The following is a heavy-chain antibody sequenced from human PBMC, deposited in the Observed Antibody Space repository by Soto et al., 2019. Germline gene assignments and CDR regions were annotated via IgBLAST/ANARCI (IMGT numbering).Heavy chain of an antibody. CDR2: IYHSGNS. CDR3: AGDRYGDYDGMDV. J-gene: IGHJ6*02. V-gene: IGHV4-4*02. CDR1: GGSISGSNW. Sequence: QVQLQESGPGLVKPSGTLSLTCAVSGGSISGSNWWSWVRQPPGKGLEWSGEIYHSGNSNYNPSLKSRVTILVDKFKNQLFLKLSSVTAADTAVYYCAGDRYGDYDGMDVWGQGTTVTVSS. D-gene: IGHD4-17*01.